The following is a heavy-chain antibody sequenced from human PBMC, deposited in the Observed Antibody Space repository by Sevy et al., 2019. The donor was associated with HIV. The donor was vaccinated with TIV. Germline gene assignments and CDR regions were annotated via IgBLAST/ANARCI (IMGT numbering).Heavy chain of an antibody. CDR3: ARYSHSSSDYYYYYGMDV. CDR1: GGTFSSYA. D-gene: IGHD6-6*01. J-gene: IGHJ6*02. Sequence: ASVKVSCKASGGTFSSYAISWVRQAPGQGLEWMGGIIPIFGTANYAQKFQGRVTITADESTSTAYMELSSLRSEDTAVYYCARYSHSSSDYYYYYGMDVWGQGTTVTVSS. CDR2: IIPIFGTA. V-gene: IGHV1-69*13.